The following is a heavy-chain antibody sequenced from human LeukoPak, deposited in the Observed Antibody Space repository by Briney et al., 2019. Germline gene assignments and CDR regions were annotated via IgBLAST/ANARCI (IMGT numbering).Heavy chain of an antibody. CDR2: IYHSGST. J-gene: IGHJ4*02. Sequence: PSQTLSLTCAVSGGSISSGGYSWSWIRQPPGKGLEWIGYIYHSGSTYHNPSLKSRVTISVDRSKNQFSLKLSSVTAADTAVYYCASQRYYYDSSGYSAPGGFDYWGQGTLVTVSS. CDR3: ASQRYYYDSSGYSAPGGFDY. D-gene: IGHD3-22*01. V-gene: IGHV4-30-2*01. CDR1: GGSISSGGYS.